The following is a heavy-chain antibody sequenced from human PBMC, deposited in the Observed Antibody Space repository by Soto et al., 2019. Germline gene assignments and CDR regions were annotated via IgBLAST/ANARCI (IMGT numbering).Heavy chain of an antibody. CDR1: GGSFSGLY. V-gene: IGHV4-34*01. D-gene: IGHD3-16*01. J-gene: IGHJ6*02. Sequence: QVQLQQWGAGLLKPSETLSLTCAVYGGSFSGLYWTWVRQLPGKGLEWIGEINHYGRTNYNPSLKSRVTIAVDTSKNQFSLKLSSVTAADTAVYYCARADVTRYFSMDVWGQGTTVTASS. CDR2: INHYGRT. CDR3: ARADVTRYFSMDV.